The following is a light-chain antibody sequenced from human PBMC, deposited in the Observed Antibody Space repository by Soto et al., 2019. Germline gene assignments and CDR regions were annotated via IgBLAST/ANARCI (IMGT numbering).Light chain of an antibody. CDR2: AAS. Sequence: IQLTQSPSSLSASVGDRVTITCRASQDIAIYLAWYQQKPGEAPKLLIYAASTLYGGVPSRFSGSGSGTDFALTITSLQAEDFATYYCQQYNTYSWTFGQGTKVEIK. CDR3: QQYNTYSWT. J-gene: IGKJ1*01. CDR1: QDIAIY. V-gene: IGKV1-9*01.